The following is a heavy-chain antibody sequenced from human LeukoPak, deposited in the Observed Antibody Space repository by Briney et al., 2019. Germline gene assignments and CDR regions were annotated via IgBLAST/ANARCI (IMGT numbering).Heavy chain of an antibody. Sequence: SETLSLTCAVYGGSFSGYYWSWIRQPPGKGLEWIGEINHSGSTNYNPSLKSRVTISVDTSKNQFSLKLSSVTAADTAVYYCARKSEGRGTFDIWGQGTMVTVSS. CDR1: GGSFSGYY. CDR2: INHSGST. J-gene: IGHJ3*02. V-gene: IGHV4-34*01. CDR3: ARKSEGRGTFDI.